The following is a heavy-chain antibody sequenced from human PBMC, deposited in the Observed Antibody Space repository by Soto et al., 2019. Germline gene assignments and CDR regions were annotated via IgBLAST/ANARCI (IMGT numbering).Heavy chain of an antibody. D-gene: IGHD6-25*01. J-gene: IGHJ4*02. CDR2: INNDGSSI. Sequence: EVQLVESGGGLVQPGGSLRLSCAAPGFTYSSYWMHWVRQAPGRGLEWVSRINNDGSSISYADSVKGRFTISRDKAKHTRFRQPDSRSAADTAVYYCAMSPMSGIDNWGEG. V-gene: IGHV3-74*01. CDR1: GFTYSSYW. CDR3: AMSPMSGIDN.